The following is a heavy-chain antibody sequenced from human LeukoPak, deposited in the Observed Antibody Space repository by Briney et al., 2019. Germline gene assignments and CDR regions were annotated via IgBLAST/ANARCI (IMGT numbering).Heavy chain of an antibody. J-gene: IGHJ4*02. CDR1: GYTFTSYA. D-gene: IGHD6-13*01. CDR3: ARGSSWYFYFDY. CDR2: INAGNGNT. V-gene: IGHV1-3*01. Sequence: ASVKVSCKASGYTFTSYATHWVRQAPGQRLEWMGWINAGNGNTKYSQKFQGRVTITRDTSASTAYMELSSLRSEDTAVYYCARGSSWYFYFDYWGQGTLVTVSS.